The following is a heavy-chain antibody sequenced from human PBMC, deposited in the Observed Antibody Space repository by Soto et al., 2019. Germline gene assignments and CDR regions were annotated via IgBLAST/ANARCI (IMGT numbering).Heavy chain of an antibody. J-gene: IGHJ4*02. V-gene: IGHV4-59*01. CDR3: ARDKYGRY. Sequence: PSETLSLTCTVSGGSIRDYYWSWIRQPPGKGLEWIGHIYYNGNTNYNPSLKSRVTISVDTSKSQFSLKLSSVTAADTAVYYCARDKYGRYWGQGTLVTVSS. CDR1: GGSIRDYY. CDR2: IYYNGNT. D-gene: IGHD2-2*01.